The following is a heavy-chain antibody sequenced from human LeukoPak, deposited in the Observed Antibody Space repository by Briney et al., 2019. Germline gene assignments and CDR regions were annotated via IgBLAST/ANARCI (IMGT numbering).Heavy chain of an antibody. Sequence: PGGSLRLSCAASGFTFSSYAMSWVRQAPGKGLEWVSAILGSGGRTYYADSVKGRFTISRDNSKNTLYLQMNSLSAEDTAVYYCAKGIHGSLLRSLEFDYWGQGTLVTVPS. J-gene: IGHJ4*02. CDR3: AKGIHGSLLRSLEFDY. CDR2: ILGSGGRT. CDR1: GFTFSSYA. V-gene: IGHV3-23*01. D-gene: IGHD3-3*01.